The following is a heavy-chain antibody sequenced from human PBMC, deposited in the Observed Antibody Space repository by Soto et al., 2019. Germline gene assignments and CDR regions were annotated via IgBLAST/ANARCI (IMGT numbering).Heavy chain of an antibody. CDR1: GFTFDDYT. J-gene: IGHJ6*02. CDR2: ISWDGGST. V-gene: IGHV3-43*01. D-gene: IGHD6-19*01. Sequence: GGSLRLSCAASGFTFDDYTMHWVRQAPGKGLEWVSLISWDGGSTYYADSVKGRFTISRDNSKNSLYLQMNSLRTEDTALYYSAKGGQWLVGVFYYYGMDVWGQGTTVTVSS. CDR3: AKGGQWLVGVFYYYGMDV.